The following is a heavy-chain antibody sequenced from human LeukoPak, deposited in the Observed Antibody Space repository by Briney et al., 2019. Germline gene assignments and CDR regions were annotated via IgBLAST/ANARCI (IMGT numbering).Heavy chain of an antibody. V-gene: IGHV3-66*01. CDR2: IYTGGIT. Sequence: GGSLRLSCAASGFTVSTNNYMYWVRQAPGKGLEWVSSIYTGGITYYADSVKGRFTISRDDPKNTLYLQMNSLRADDAAVYYCAREISRFGIWGQGTRVTVSS. CDR3: AREISRFGI. CDR1: GFTVSTNNY. J-gene: IGHJ4*02. D-gene: IGHD3-16*01.